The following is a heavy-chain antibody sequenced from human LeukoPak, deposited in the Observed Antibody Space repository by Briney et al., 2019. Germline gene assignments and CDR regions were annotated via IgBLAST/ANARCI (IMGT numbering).Heavy chain of an antibody. CDR1: GYTFTGYY. D-gene: IGHD6-6*01. CDR2: INPNSGGT. J-gene: IGHJ4*02. V-gene: IGHV1-2*02. CDR3: ARDGRIAVRHAGVPEDY. Sequence: VASVKVSCKASGYTFTGYYMHWVRQAPGQGLEWMGWINPNSGGTNYAQKFQGGVTMTRDTSISTAYMELSRLRSDDTAVYYCARDGRIAVRHAGVPEDYWGQGTLATVSS.